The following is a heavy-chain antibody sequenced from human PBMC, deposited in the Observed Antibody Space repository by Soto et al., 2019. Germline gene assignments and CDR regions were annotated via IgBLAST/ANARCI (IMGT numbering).Heavy chain of an antibody. Sequence: PSETLSLTCAVYGGSFSGYYWSWIRQPPGKGLEWIGEINHSGSTNYNPSLKSRVTISVDTSKNQFSLKLSSVTAADTAVYYCARIIRFGDFDIWGQGTMVTVSS. CDR3: ARIIRFGDFDI. D-gene: IGHD3-16*01. J-gene: IGHJ3*02. V-gene: IGHV4-34*01. CDR2: INHSGST. CDR1: GGSFSGYY.